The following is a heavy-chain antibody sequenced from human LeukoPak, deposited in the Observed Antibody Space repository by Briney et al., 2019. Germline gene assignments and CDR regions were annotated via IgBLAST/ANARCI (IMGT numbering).Heavy chain of an antibody. D-gene: IGHD6-19*01. J-gene: IGHJ4*02. Sequence: SETLSLTCTVSGGSISSGSYYWSWIRQPPGKGLEWIGYISDSGSTIYNPSLRSRVIISVDTSKNQFSLKLSSVTAADTAVYYCAREAVSGWYDYFDYWGQGTLVTVSS. V-gene: IGHV4-61*01. CDR2: ISDSGST. CDR3: AREAVSGWYDYFDY. CDR1: GGSISSGSYY.